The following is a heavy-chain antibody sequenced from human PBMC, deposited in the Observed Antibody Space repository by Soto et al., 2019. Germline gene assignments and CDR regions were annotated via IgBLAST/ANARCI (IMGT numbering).Heavy chain of an antibody. D-gene: IGHD3-10*02. Sequence: KRLEWIGYIYYSGSTNYNPSLKSRVTISVDTSKNQFSLKLSSVTAADTVFFFQAEDGIRGVRSVSEFLLNRSSDL. CDR3: AEDGIRGVRSVSEFLLNRSSDL. J-gene: IGHJ2*01. V-gene: IGHV4-59*08. CDR2: IYYSGST.